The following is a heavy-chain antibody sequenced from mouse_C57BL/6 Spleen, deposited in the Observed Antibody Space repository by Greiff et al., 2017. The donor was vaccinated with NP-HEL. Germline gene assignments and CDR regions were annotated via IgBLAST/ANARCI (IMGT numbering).Heavy chain of an antibody. CDR2: IYPGSGST. Sequence: VQVVESGAELVKPGASVKMSCKASGYTFTSYWITWVKQRPGQGLEWIGDIYPGSGSTNYNEKFKSKATLTVDTSSSTAYMQLSSLTSEDSAVYYCARGSGSGYVDWGQGTLVTVSA. CDR1: GYTFTSYW. J-gene: IGHJ3*01. V-gene: IGHV1-55*01. D-gene: IGHD3-2*02. CDR3: ARGSGSGYVD.